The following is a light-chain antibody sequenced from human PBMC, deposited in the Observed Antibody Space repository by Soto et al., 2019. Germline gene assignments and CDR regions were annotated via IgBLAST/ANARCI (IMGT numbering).Light chain of an antibody. CDR2: DAT. Sequence: EIELTQSPATLSLSPGERATLSCRASQSVSNSLGWFQQKPGQAPRLLIDDATNMATGIPASFTGSGSGSDFTLTISSLEPEDFGVYCCRQRYSWPLTFGGGTKVEIK. V-gene: IGKV3-11*01. CDR3: RQRYSWPLT. CDR1: QSVSNS. J-gene: IGKJ4*01.